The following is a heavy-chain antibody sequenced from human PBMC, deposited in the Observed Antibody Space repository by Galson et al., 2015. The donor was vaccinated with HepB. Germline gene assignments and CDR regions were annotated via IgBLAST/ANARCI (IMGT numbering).Heavy chain of an antibody. J-gene: IGHJ6*02. D-gene: IGHD6-19*01. V-gene: IGHV3-33*01. CDR3: ARDDFLRGLYSSGWSPPFYGMDV. Sequence: SLRLSCAASGFTFSSYGMHWVRQAPGKGLEWVAVIWYDGSNKYYADSVKGRFTISRDNSKNTLYLQMNSLRAEDTAVYYCARDDFLRGLYSSGWSPPFYGMDVWGQGTTVTVSS. CDR2: IWYDGSNK. CDR1: GFTFSSYG.